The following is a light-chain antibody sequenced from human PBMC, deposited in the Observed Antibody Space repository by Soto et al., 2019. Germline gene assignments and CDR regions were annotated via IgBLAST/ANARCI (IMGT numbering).Light chain of an antibody. J-gene: IGLJ1*01. CDR2: EVR. CDR3: NSYTTSSTYV. CDR1: SSDVGSYNR. Sequence: QSALTQPASVSGSPGQSITISCTGTSSDVGSYNRVSWYQQPPGTAPKLIIYEVRSRPSGVSNRFSGSKSGNTAYLTISGLQAEDEAAYFCNSYTTSSTYVSGTGTKVTVL. V-gene: IGLV2-14*01.